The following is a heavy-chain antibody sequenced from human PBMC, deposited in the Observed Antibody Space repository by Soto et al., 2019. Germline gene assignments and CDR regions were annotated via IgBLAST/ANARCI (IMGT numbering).Heavy chain of an antibody. CDR1: GGSISSSNYY. Sequence: SETLSLTCTVSGGSISSSNYYWAWIRQPPGKGLEWIGNIYYSGSTYYNPSLKDRVTISADTSKNQLSLRMSSVNASDTAVYFCARNPLSRYDSSGYNFDYWGQGTLVTVSS. V-gene: IGHV4-39*01. J-gene: IGHJ4*02. CDR2: IYYSGST. CDR3: ARNPLSRYDSSGYNFDY. D-gene: IGHD3-22*01.